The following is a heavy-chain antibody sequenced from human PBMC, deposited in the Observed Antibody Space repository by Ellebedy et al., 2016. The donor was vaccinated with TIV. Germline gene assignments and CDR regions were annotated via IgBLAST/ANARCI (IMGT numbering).Heavy chain of an antibody. V-gene: IGHV3-23*01. J-gene: IGHJ4*02. CDR2: IGGSGHDT. CDR3: AKSAYCGTGICQGFDQ. D-gene: IGHD2-21*01. CDR1: GFTFTSYA. Sequence: GESLKISCAASGFTFTSYAMNWVRQAPGKGLEWVSSIGGSGHDTYYADSVKGRFTISRAHSKNTLYLQLHSLRAEDTAVYYCAKSAYCGTGICQGFDQWGQGTLVTVSS.